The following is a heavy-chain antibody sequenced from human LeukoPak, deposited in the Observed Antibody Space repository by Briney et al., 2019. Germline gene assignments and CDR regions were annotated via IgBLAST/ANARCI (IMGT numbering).Heavy chain of an antibody. CDR1: GFTFSSYG. CDR3: AKPDSSSWYGNVDY. V-gene: IGHV3-30*18. CDR2: ISYDGSNK. J-gene: IGHJ4*02. Sequence: GGSLRLSCAASGFTFSSYGMHWVRQAPGKGLEWVAVISYDGSNKYYADSVKGRSTISRDNSKNTLYLQMNSLRAEDTAVYYCAKPDSSSWYGNVDYWGQGTLVTVSS. D-gene: IGHD6-13*01.